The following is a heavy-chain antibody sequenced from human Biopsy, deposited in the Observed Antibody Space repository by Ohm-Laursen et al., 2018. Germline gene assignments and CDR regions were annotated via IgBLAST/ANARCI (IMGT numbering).Heavy chain of an antibody. CDR2: TYKGGNT. Sequence: TLSLTCSVSGASITSYYWSWIRQPAGKGLEWIVHTYKGGNTNHNPSLKSRVSMSVDTSKNQLSLTLRSVTAADTAVYYCARDLPASYYYAMDVWGQGTTVTVSS. CDR3: ARDLPASYYYAMDV. J-gene: IGHJ6*02. V-gene: IGHV4-4*07. CDR1: GASITSYY.